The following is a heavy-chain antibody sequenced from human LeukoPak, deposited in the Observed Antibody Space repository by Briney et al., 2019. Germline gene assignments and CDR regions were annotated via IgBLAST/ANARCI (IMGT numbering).Heavy chain of an antibody. CDR3: ARGLQPPAMVTFDY. CDR1: GGSFSGYY. Sequence: SETLSLTCAVYGGSFSGYYWSWIRQPPGKGLEWIGEINHSGSTNYNPSLKSRDTISVDTSKNQFSLKLSSVTAADTAVYYCARGLQPPAMVTFDYWGQGTLVTVSS. V-gene: IGHV4-34*01. CDR2: INHSGST. J-gene: IGHJ4*02. D-gene: IGHD5-18*01.